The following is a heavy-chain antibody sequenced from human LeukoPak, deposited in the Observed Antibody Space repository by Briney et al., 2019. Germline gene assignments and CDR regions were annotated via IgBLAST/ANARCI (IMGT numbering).Heavy chain of an antibody. CDR2: IKQDGSEK. J-gene: IGHJ4*02. V-gene: IGHV3-7*02. Sequence: GGSLRLSCAASGFRFSSYWMSWVRQAPGKGLEWVANIKQDGSEKFYVDSVKGRFTISRDNAKNSQHLQMDSLRDDDTALYYCARWGAGFDYWGQGTLVTVSS. D-gene: IGHD3-16*01. CDR1: GFRFSSYW. CDR3: ARWGAGFDY.